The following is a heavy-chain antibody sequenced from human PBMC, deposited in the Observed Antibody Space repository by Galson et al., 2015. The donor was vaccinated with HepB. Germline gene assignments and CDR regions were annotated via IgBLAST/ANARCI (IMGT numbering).Heavy chain of an antibody. D-gene: IGHD3-3*01. CDR3: ARNYDFWSGYYFGFDP. J-gene: IGHJ5*02. Sequence: SLTCTVSGGSISSYYWSWIRQPPGKGLEWIGYIYYSGSTNYNPSLKSRVTISVDTSKNQFSLKLSSVTAADTAVYYCARNYDFWSGYYFGFDPWGQGTLVTVSS. CDR1: GGSISSYY. CDR2: IYYSGST. V-gene: IGHV4-59*01.